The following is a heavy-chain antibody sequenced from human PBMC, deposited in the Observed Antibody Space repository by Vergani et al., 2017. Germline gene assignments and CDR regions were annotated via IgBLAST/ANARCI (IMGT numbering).Heavy chain of an antibody. Sequence: QMQLVQSGPEVKKPGTSVKVSCKASGFTFTSSAMQWVRQARGQRLEWIGWIVVGSGNTNYAQKFQGRLTMTRDTSTSTVYMDLSNLRSEDTAVYYCARETRDTPSSLDYWGQGTLVTVSS. CDR2: IVVGSGNT. D-gene: IGHD5-24*01. CDR1: GFTFTSSA. J-gene: IGHJ4*02. V-gene: IGHV1-58*02. CDR3: ARETRDTPSSLDY.